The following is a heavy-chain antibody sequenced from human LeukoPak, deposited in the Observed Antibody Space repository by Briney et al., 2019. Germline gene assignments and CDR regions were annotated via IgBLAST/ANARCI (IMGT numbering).Heavy chain of an antibody. CDR2: IIPIFGTV. CDR3: ARDYYDSSGYIQSGYYYMDV. D-gene: IGHD3-22*01. J-gene: IGHJ6*03. Sequence: ASVKVSCKASGYTFTSYGISWVRQAPGQGLEWMGGIIPIFGTVNYAQKFQDRVTIIADEFTSTAYMELSSLRSEDTAVYYCARDYYDSSGYIQSGYYYMDVWGKGTTVTISS. CDR1: GYTFTSYG. V-gene: IGHV1-69*13.